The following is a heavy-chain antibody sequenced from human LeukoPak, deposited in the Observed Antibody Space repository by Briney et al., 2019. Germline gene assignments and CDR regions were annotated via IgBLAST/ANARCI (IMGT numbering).Heavy chain of an antibody. D-gene: IGHD6-13*01. CDR2: ISSSSSYI. V-gene: IGHV3-21*01. Sequence: GGSLRLSCAASGFTFSSYSMNWVRQAPGKGLEWVSSISSSSSYIYYADSVKGRFTISRDNAKNSLYLQMNSLRAEDTAVYYCARVGQLADAFDIWGQGTMVTVSS. J-gene: IGHJ3*02. CDR1: GFTFSSYS. CDR3: ARVGQLADAFDI.